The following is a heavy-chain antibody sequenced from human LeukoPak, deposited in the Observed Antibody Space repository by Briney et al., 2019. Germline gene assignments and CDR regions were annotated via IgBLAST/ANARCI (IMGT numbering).Heavy chain of an antibody. V-gene: IGHV3-23*01. CDR1: GFTFSNYA. Sequence: GGSLRLSCAASGFTFSNYAMGWVRQAPGRGLDWVSSISYVGGTTYHADSVKGRFAISRDDSKNTLYLQMHSLRAEDTAIYYCAKGYRDDYIAFDMWGQGTVVTVS. J-gene: IGHJ3*02. D-gene: IGHD4-11*01. CDR2: ISYVGGTT. CDR3: AKGYRDDYIAFDM.